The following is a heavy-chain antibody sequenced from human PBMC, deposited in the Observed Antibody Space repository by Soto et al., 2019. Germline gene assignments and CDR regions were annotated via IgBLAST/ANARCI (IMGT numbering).Heavy chain of an antibody. D-gene: IGHD3-10*01. V-gene: IGHV1-2*04. Sequence: EASVKVSCKASGYTFTGYYMHWVRQAPGQGLEWMGWINPNSGGTNYAQKFQGWVTMTRDTSISTAYMELSRLRSDDTAVYYCAGDLNYYGSGSYYNSKGKYYYYGMDVWGQGTTVTVSS. CDR3: AGDLNYYGSGSYYNSKGKYYYYGMDV. J-gene: IGHJ6*02. CDR1: GYTFTGYY. CDR2: INPNSGGT.